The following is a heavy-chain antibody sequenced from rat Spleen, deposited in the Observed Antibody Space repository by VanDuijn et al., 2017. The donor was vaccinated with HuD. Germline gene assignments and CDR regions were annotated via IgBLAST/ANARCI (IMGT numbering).Heavy chain of an antibody. CDR1: GFSLTSYH. V-gene: IGHV2-15*01. CDR3: TRAPGKGYVMDA. J-gene: IGHJ4*01. D-gene: IGHD5-1*01. Sequence: QVQLKESGPGLVKPSETLSLTCTVSGFSLTSYHVSWVRQPPGKGLEWMGVMWRSGSTEYNSGLKSRLSISWDTSKRQVFLKMNSLQTEDTAIYYCTRAPGKGYVMDAWGQGTAVTVSS. CDR2: MWRSGST.